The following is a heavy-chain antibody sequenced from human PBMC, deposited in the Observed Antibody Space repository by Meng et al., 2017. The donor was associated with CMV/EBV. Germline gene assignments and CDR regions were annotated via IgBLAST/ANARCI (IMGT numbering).Heavy chain of an antibody. J-gene: IGHJ5*02. Sequence: QINLKESCPTPVTPTQTLTLTCTFSGFSLSTSGVGVGWIRQPPGKALEWLALIYWDDDKRYSPSLKSRLTITKDTSKNQVVLTMTNMDPVDTATYYCAHRGRIAAAGTDWFDPWGQGTLVTVSS. CDR1: GFSLSTSGVG. CDR2: IYWDDDK. D-gene: IGHD6-13*01. V-gene: IGHV2-5*02. CDR3: AHRGRIAAAGTDWFDP.